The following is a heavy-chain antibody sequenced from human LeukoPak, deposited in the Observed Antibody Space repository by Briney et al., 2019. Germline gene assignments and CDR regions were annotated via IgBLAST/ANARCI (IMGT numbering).Heavy chain of an antibody. CDR1: GFSFSKDW. D-gene: IGHD1-26*01. J-gene: IGHJ4*02. Sequence: GGSLRLSCAASGFSFSKDWMSWVRQAPGKGLEWVSFIYSDNTHYSDSVKGRFTISRDNSKNTLYLQMNSLRAEDTAVYYCAKDPRRGVGFVGATFDYWGQGTLVSVSS. CDR3: AKDPRRGVGFVGATFDY. CDR2: IYSDNT. V-gene: IGHV3-66*03.